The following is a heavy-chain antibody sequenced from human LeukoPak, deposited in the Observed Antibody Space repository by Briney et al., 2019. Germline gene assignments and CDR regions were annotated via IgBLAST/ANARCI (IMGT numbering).Heavy chain of an antibody. V-gene: IGHV1-18*04. CDR1: GYTFTGYY. CDR3: ARSGEVDTVDY. D-gene: IGHD5-18*01. Sequence: GASVKVSCKASGYTFTGYYMHWVRQAPGQGLEWMGWISAYNGNTNYAQKLQGRVTMTTDTSTSTAYMELRSLRSDDTAVYYCARSGEVDTVDYWGQGTLVTVSS. CDR2: ISAYNGNT. J-gene: IGHJ4*02.